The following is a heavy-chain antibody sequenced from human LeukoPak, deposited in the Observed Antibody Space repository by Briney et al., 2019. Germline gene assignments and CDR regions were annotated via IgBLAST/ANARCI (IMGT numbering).Heavy chain of an antibody. D-gene: IGHD6-6*01. V-gene: IGHV3-21*01. CDR3: ARVGSGSSSYGYYYMDV. CDR2: ISSSSSYI. J-gene: IGHJ6*03. CDR1: GFTFSSYS. Sequence: TGGSLRLSCAASGFTFSSYSMNWVRQAPGKGLEWVSSISSSSSYIYYADSVEGRFTISRDNAKNSLYLQMNSLRAEDTAVYYCARVGSGSSSYGYYYMDVWGKGTTVTVSS.